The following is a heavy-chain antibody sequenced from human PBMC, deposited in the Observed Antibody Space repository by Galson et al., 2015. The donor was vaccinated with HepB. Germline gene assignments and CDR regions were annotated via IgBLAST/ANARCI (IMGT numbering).Heavy chain of an antibody. CDR1: GGTFSSYA. J-gene: IGHJ6*02. CDR2: IIPIFGTA. Sequence: SVKVSCKASGGTFSSYAISWVRQAPGQGLEWMGGIIPIFGTANYAQKFQGRVTITADKSTSTAYMELSSLRSEDTAVYYCARENSMEPSSSGHYYYGMDVWGQGTTVTVSS. V-gene: IGHV1-69*06. CDR3: ARENSMEPSSSGHYYYGMDV. D-gene: IGHD6-6*01.